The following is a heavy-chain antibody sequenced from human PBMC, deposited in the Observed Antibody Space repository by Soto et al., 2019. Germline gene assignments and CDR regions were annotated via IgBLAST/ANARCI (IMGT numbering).Heavy chain of an antibody. CDR1: GVTVSSNH. J-gene: IGHJ4*03. CDR2: LYSGGNT. V-gene: IGHV3-66*01. Sequence: QAGGSLGLSCAASGVTVSSNHMSWVRQAPGKGLEWVSVLYSGGNTYYPDSVKGRLTVSRDNSKNTLYLQMNSLRVEDTAVYYCANQRYVYDFSCQGTMDTVSS. CDR3: ANQRYVYDF. D-gene: IGHD3-10*02.